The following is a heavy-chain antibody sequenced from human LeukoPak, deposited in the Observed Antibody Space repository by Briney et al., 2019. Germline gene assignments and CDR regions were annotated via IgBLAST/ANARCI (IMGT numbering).Heavy chain of an antibody. CDR1: GGSFSGYY. Sequence: SETLSLTCAVYGGSFSGYYWSWIRQPPGKGLERIGEINHSGSTNYNPSLKSRVTISVDMSKNQFSLKLSSVTAADTAVYYCARAEQWLVPDAFDIWGQGTMVTVSS. CDR2: INHSGST. D-gene: IGHD6-19*01. V-gene: IGHV4-34*01. CDR3: ARAEQWLVPDAFDI. J-gene: IGHJ3*02.